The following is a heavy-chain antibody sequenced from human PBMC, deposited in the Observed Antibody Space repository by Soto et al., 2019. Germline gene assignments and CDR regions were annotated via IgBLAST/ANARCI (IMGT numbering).Heavy chain of an antibody. J-gene: IGHJ6*02. Sequence: PGGSMRLSCAASGCTFCTYAMSWVRKAPGKGLEWVSAISDSGGRTYYADSVQGRFTISVDTSKNQFSLKLSSVTAADTAVYYCATAGGPYYYYYYGIDVWGQGTTVTVSS. CDR3: ATAGGPYYYYYYGIDV. CDR1: GCTFCTYA. CDR2: ISDSGGRT. V-gene: IGHV3-23*01. D-gene: IGHD3-16*01.